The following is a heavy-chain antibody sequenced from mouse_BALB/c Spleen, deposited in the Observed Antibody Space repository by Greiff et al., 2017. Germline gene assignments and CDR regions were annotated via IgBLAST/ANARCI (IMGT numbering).Heavy chain of an antibody. V-gene: IGHV14-3*02. D-gene: IGHD2-1*01. CDR3: GRICYGNYGAY. CDR2: IDPANGNT. Sequence: EVQLQQSGAELVKPGASVKLSCTASGFNIKDTYMHWVQQRPEQGLEWIGRIDPANGNTKYDPKFQGQATITADTSSNTAYLQLSSLTSEDTAVYYCGRICYGNYGAYWGQGTLVTVSA. J-gene: IGHJ3*01. CDR1: GFNIKDTY.